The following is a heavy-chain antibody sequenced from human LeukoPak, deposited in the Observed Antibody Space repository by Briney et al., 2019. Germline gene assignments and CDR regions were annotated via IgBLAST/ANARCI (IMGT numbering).Heavy chain of an antibody. V-gene: IGHV3-21*01. CDR1: GFTFSSYS. CDR2: ISSSSSYI. J-gene: IGHJ4*02. D-gene: IGHD6-13*01. CDR3: AIGVYSSSWYSPLDY. Sequence: GGSLRLSCAASGFTFSSYSMNWVRQAPGKGLEWVSSISSSSSYIYYADSVKGRFTISRDNAKNSLYLQMNSLRAEDTAVYYCAIGVYSSSWYSPLDYWGQGTLVTVSS.